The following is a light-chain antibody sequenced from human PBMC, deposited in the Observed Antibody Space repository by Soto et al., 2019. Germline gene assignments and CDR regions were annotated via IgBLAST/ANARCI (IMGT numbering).Light chain of an antibody. CDR2: GNN. CDR3: QSYDSRLWGVV. J-gene: IGLJ2*01. Sequence: QSALTQPPSVSGAPGQRVTISCTGSSSNIGAGFDVHWYQQVPGTAPKLLIFGNNNRPSGVPDRFSGSKSGTSASLAITGLQAEDETDYYCQSYDSRLWGVVFGGGTKVTVL. CDR1: SSNIGAGFD. V-gene: IGLV1-40*01.